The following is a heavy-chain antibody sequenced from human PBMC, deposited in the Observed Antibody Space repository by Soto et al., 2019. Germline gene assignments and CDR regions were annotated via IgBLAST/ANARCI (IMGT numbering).Heavy chain of an antibody. D-gene: IGHD2-21*01. CDR2: INPGPNSA. J-gene: IGHJ4*02. Sequence: QVQLLQSGAAVRKPGASVTVSCKASNDSLSSHFIHWVRQAPGEGLEWMGIINPGPNSASYSKEFQGRLTLTSDMPSRTVYMQLSNLRSDDTAVYYCPGASSRVSLVVAAYWGQGTLVTVSS. V-gene: IGHV1-46*01. CDR3: PGASSRVSLVVAAY. CDR1: NDSLSSHF.